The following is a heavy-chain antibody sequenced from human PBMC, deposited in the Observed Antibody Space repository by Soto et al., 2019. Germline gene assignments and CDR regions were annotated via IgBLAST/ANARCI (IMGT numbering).Heavy chain of an antibody. CDR3: ARGSACSCRSCSNWYFDL. J-gene: IGHJ2*01. CDR2: IYYSVST. D-gene: IGHD2-15*01. CDR1: GGSISSGGYY. V-gene: IGHV4-31*03. Sequence: QVQLQESGPGLVKPSQTLSLTCTVSGGSISSGGYYWSWIRQHPGKGLEWIGYIYYSVSTYFNPSLKSRVTRSVDTGKYAFSLKLSYVTAADTAVYYCARGSACSCRSCSNWYFDLWGRGTLVTVSS.